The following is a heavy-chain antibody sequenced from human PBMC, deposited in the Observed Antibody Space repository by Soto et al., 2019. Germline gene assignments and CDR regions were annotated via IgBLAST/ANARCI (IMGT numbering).Heavy chain of an antibody. CDR3: ARSGDNYNLLDC. CDR2: SSNSGTFA. V-gene: IGHV3-11*06. Sequence: GGSLRLSCAASGFTFNEYYMSWIRQAPGKGLEWISYSSNSGTFARYADSVKGRFSISRDNAKNSLYLQINSLRGDDTAIYYGARSGDNYNLLDCWGQGTTVTVSS. D-gene: IGHD1-1*01. CDR1: GFTFNEYY. J-gene: IGHJ4*02.